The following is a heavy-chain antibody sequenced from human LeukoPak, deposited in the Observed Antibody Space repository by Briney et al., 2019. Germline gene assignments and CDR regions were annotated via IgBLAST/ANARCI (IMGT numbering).Heavy chain of an antibody. CDR2: INPNSGGT. Sequence: ASVKVSCKASGYTFTGYYMHWVRHAPGQGLEWMGWINPNSGGTNYAQKFQGRVTMTRDTSISTAYMELSRLRSDDTAVYYCARGGDIVVVPAAGGDYWGQGTLVTVSS. CDR3: ARGGDIVVVPAAGGDY. CDR1: GYTFTGYY. J-gene: IGHJ4*02. V-gene: IGHV1-2*02. D-gene: IGHD2-2*01.